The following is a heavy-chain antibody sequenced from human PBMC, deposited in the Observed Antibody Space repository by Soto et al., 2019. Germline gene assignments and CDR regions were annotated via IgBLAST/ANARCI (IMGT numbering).Heavy chain of an antibody. J-gene: IGHJ4*02. CDR2: IIPIFGTA. CDR3: ARDCSGGSCYSSFDY. V-gene: IGHV1-69*13. Sequence: SVKVSCKASGGTFSSYAISWVRQAPGQGLEWMGGIIPIFGTANYAQKFQGRVTITADESTSTAYMELSSLRSEDTAVYYCARDCSGGSCYSSFDYWGQGTLVTVS. CDR1: GGTFSSYA. D-gene: IGHD2-15*01.